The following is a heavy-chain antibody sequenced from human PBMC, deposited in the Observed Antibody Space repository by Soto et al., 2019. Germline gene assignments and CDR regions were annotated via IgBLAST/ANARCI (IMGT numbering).Heavy chain of an antibody. D-gene: IGHD3-10*01. CDR2: ISYDGSNK. CDR3: SEGAYGQTFGGWGMDV. Sequence: QVQLVESGGGVVQPGRSLRLSCAASGFTFSSYGMHWVRQAPGKGLEWVAVISYDGSNKYYADSVKGRFTISRDNSKNTLYREMNRLRAGDTGGDYRSEGAYGQTFGGWGMDVWGQGTTVTVSS. J-gene: IGHJ6*02. V-gene: IGHV3-30*03. CDR1: GFTFSSYG.